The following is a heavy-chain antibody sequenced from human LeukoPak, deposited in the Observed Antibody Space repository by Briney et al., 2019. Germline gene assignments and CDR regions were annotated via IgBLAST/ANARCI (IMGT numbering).Heavy chain of an antibody. J-gene: IGHJ4*02. V-gene: IGHV3-74*01. Sequence: AGGSLRLSCAASGFTFSSYWMHWVRQAPGKGLVWVSRINSDGITTSYADSVKGRFTISRDNVKNTLYLQMTSLRAEDTAVYYCVRGGYYYDSSAHPLGYWGQGTLVTVSS. CDR3: VRGGYYYDSSAHPLGY. D-gene: IGHD3-22*01. CDR1: GFTFSSYW. CDR2: INSDGITT.